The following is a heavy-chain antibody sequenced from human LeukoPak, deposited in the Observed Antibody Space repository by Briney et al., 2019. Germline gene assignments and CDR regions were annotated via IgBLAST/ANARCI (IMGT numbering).Heavy chain of an antibody. CDR1: GGSISSGGYY. Sequence: SETLSLTCTVPGGSISSGGYYWSWIRQHPGKGLEWIGYIYYSGSTYYNPSLKSRVTISVGTSKNQFSLKLSSVTAADTAVYYCARVDCSSTSCYWGYDAFDIWGQGTMVTVSS. CDR3: ARVDCSSTSCYWGYDAFDI. J-gene: IGHJ3*02. V-gene: IGHV4-31*03. CDR2: IYYSGST. D-gene: IGHD2-2*01.